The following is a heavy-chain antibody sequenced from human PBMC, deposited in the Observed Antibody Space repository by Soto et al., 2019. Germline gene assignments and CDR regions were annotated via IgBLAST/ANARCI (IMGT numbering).Heavy chain of an antibody. J-gene: IGHJ4*02. Sequence: QIQLVQSGVEVKKPGASVKVSCKASGYTFTNYAISWVRQAPGQGLEWMGWISGDNGNTDYAQKFQGRLTMTTDTSTTTASMGLRSLRADDTVVYSCARDRGPADYWGQGTLVTVSS. V-gene: IGHV1-18*01. D-gene: IGHD5-12*01. CDR1: GYTFTNYA. CDR2: ISGDNGNT. CDR3: ARDRGPADY.